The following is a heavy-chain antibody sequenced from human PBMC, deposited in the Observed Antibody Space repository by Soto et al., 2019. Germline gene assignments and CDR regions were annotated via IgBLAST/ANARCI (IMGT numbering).Heavy chain of an antibody. CDR2: ISAYNGDT. CDR3: ARDQGAGQYGMDV. V-gene: IGHV1-18*01. CDR1: GYTFTSYG. Sequence: QVQLVQSGAEVKTPGASVKVSCKASGYTFTSYGVSWVRQAPGQGLEWMGWISAYNGDTNYAQKVQGRVTMTTDTPATTTYMELRSLRPDDTAVYYCARDQGAGQYGMDVWGQGTTVTVS. J-gene: IGHJ6*02.